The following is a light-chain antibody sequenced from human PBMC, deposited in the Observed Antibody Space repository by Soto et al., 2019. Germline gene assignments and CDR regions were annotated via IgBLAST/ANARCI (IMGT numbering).Light chain of an antibody. CDR3: QQYNEWPET. CDR2: GAT. CDR1: QSISSN. J-gene: IGKJ1*01. Sequence: EVVMTQSPATLSVSPVEGVTLSCRASQSISSNLAWFQQKPGQAPRLLIFGATTRAPDVHARFSGSGSATEFTLTINNLQSRDSAVYYCQQYNEWPETFGPGTKVDI. V-gene: IGKV3-15*01.